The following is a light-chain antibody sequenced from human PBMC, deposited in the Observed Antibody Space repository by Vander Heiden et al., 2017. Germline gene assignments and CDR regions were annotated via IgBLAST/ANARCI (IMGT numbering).Light chain of an antibody. CDR1: QSISSY. V-gene: IGKV1-39*01. CDR2: AAS. J-gene: IGKJ5*01. CDR3: QQYNSTPRT. Sequence: IQMTQSPSSLSASVGDRVTITCRASQSISSYLDWYQQKPGKAPKLLIYAASTLQRGVPSRFSGSGSGTDFTLTISSLQPEDVATYYCQQYNSTPRTFGQGTRVEIK.